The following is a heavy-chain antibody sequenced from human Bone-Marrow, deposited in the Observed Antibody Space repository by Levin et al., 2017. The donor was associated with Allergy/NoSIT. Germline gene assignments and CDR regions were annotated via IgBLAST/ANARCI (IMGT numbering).Heavy chain of an antibody. CDR2: ISYDGGHK. V-gene: IGHV3-33*08. CDR3: TRDRGEWGQFYFDY. Sequence: GGSLRLSCAASGFHFTTHAMSWVRQAPGQGLEWVAVISYDGGHKFYADSVKGRFTISRDNSKNTHYLQMNSLRAEDTAVYYCTRDRGEWGQFYFDYWGQGILVTVSS. D-gene: IGHD1-26*01. J-gene: IGHJ4*02. CDR1: GFHFTTHA.